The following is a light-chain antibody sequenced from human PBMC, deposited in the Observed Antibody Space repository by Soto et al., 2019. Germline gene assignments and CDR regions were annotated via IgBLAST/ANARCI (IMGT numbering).Light chain of an antibody. CDR2: GAS. V-gene: IGKV3-15*01. CDR1: QSVSVD. CDR3: QQYNNWPPWT. Sequence: EIVMTQYPATLSVSPGERVTLSCRASQSVSVDLAWYQQRPGQAPRLLIYGASTRATGIPVRFSGSGSGTEFSLTISSLQSEDFAFYYCQQYNNWPPWTFGQGTKVDIK. J-gene: IGKJ1*01.